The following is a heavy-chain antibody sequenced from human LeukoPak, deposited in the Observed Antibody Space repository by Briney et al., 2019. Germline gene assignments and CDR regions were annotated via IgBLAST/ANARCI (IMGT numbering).Heavy chain of an antibody. V-gene: IGHV4-59*12. Sequence: SETLSLTCTVSGGSISSYYWSWIRQPPGKGLEWIGYIYYSGSTNYNPSLKSRVTISVDTSKNQFSLKLSSVTAADTAVYYCARIVRAEGGIKDYWGQGTLVTVSS. CDR3: ARIVRAEGGIKDY. CDR2: IYYSGST. J-gene: IGHJ4*02. D-gene: IGHD1-26*01. CDR1: GGSISSYY.